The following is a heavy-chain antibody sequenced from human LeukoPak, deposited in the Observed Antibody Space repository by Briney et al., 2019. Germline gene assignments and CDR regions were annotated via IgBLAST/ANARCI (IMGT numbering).Heavy chain of an antibody. CDR2: ITAHNGNT. J-gene: IGHJ6*02. V-gene: IGHV1-18*01. Sequence: ASVKVSCKTSGYSFTNFGLSWVRQAPGQGREWMGWITAHNGNTNYAQRLQGRVTMTTDTSTSTAYMELRSLKSDDTAVYYCAREVVNYYGSGSYFSQNYYGMDVWGQGTTVTVSS. D-gene: IGHD3-10*01. CDR1: GYSFTNFG. CDR3: AREVVNYYGSGSYFSQNYYGMDV.